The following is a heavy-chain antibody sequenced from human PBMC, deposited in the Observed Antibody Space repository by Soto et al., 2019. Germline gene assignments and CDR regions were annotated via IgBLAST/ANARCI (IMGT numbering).Heavy chain of an antibody. Sequence: HSDTPYISVAACGGSVCGSYCTGIRKTPGKGPEWIGYIHSTGTRNYNPSLKSRVTISIDTSNKQFSLILSSVTAADTAVFYCARFGGNSLRYLASWGLGTLVTVSS. J-gene: IGHJ4*02. V-gene: IGHV4-59*02. CDR1: GGSVCGSY. CDR3: ARFGGNSLRYLAS. D-gene: IGHD1-26*01. CDR2: IHSTGTR.